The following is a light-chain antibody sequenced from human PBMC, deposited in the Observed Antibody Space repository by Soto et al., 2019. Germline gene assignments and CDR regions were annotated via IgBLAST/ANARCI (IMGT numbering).Light chain of an antibody. CDR1: ESISSW. Sequence: DIHMPQSPSTLSASVGDIVIITCRASESISSWLAWYQQKPGKAPKLLIYKASTIGSGVPSRFSGSESGTDFTLTISSLQPEDFAIYYCQQYKNYSRAFGQGTKVDIK. CDR2: KAS. V-gene: IGKV1-5*03. J-gene: IGKJ1*01. CDR3: QQYKNYSRA.